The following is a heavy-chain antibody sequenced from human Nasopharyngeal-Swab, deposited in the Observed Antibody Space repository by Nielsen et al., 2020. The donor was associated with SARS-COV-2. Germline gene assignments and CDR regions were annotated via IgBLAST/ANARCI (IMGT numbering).Heavy chain of an antibody. Sequence: SETLSLTCAVYGGSFSGYYWGWIRQPPGKGLEWIGEINHSGSTNYNPSLKSRVTISVDTSKNQFSLKLSSVTAADTAVYYCARVSTGLRIFGVVISYWYFDLWGRGTLVTVSS. D-gene: IGHD3-3*01. CDR1: GGSFSGYY. V-gene: IGHV4-34*01. J-gene: IGHJ2*01. CDR2: INHSGST. CDR3: ARVSTGLRIFGVVISYWYFDL.